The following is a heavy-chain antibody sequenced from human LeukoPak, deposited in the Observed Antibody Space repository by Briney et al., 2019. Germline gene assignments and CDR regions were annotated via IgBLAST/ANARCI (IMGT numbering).Heavy chain of an antibody. CDR2: INPNSGGT. CDR3: ARGDRVREFDY. J-gene: IGHJ4*02. CDR1: GYTFTSYG. Sequence: ASVKVSCKASGYTFTSYGISWVRQAPGQGLEWMGWINPNSGGTNYAQKFQGRVTMTRDTSISTAYMELSRLRSDDTAVYYCARGDRVREFDYWGQGTLVTVSS. D-gene: IGHD3-10*01. V-gene: IGHV1-2*02.